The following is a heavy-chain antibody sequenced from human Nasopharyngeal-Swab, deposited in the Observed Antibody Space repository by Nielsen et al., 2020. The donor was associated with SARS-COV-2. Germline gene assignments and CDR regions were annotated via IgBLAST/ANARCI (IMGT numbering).Heavy chain of an antibody. J-gene: IGHJ3*02. D-gene: IGHD2-15*01. CDR1: GFTFSSYG. Sequence: LSLTCAASGFTFSSYGMHWVRQAPGKGLEWVAVISYDGSNKYYADSVKGRFTISRDNSKNTLYLQMNSLRAEDTAVYYCAKLPSYCSGGSCYLAGGAFDIWGQGTMVTVSS. V-gene: IGHV3-30*18. CDR3: AKLPSYCSGGSCYLAGGAFDI. CDR2: ISYDGSNK.